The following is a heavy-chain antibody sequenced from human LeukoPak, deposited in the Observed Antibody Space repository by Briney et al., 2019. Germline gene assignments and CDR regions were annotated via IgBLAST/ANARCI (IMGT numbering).Heavy chain of an antibody. CDR3: ARDPSSGWYKSRYFDL. Sequence: SQTLSLTCAVSGGSISAEHSWNWIRQPPGKGLEWIGYIYQSGSTYYNPSLKGRGTISLDGSKNQFSLKLSSVTAADTAVYYCARDPSSGWYKSRYFDLWGRGTLVTVSS. D-gene: IGHD6-19*01. V-gene: IGHV4-30-2*01. J-gene: IGHJ2*01. CDR1: GGSISAEHS. CDR2: IYQSGST.